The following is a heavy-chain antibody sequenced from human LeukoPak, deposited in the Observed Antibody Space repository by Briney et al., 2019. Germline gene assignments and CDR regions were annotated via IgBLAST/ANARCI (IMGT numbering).Heavy chain of an antibody. V-gene: IGHV4-59*01. J-gene: IGHJ4*02. Sequence: SETLSLTCTVSGGSISSYYWSWIRQPPGKGLEWIGYIYYSGGTNYNPSLKSRVTISVDTSKNQFSLKLSSVTAADTAVYYCARDYHGSRYYYFDYWGQGTLVTVSS. D-gene: IGHD3-10*01. CDR3: ARDYHGSRYYYFDY. CDR2: IYYSGGT. CDR1: GGSISSYY.